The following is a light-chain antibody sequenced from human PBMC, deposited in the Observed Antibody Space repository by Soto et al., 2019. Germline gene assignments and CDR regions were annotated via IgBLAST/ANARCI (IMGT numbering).Light chain of an antibody. CDR2: DAS. Sequence: EIVLTQSPGTLSLSPGERASLSCRASQSVSSSYLAWYQQIPGQAPRLLINDASRRATGIPDRFSGSGSGTDFTLTISRLEPEDFAVYYCQQFNNWYTVGQGTKVDIK. CDR3: QQFNNWYT. V-gene: IGKV3D-20*02. CDR1: QSVSSSY. J-gene: IGKJ2*01.